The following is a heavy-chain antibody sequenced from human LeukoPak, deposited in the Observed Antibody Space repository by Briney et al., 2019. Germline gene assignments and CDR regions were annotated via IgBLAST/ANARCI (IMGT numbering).Heavy chain of an antibody. V-gene: IGHV4-59*11. CDR2: IYYSGST. CDR1: GGSISSHY. D-gene: IGHD1-26*01. CDR3: ARGIEGAGFDY. Sequence: PSETLSLTCTVSGGSISSHYWSWIRQPPGKGLEWIGYIYYSGSTNYNPSLKSRVTISVDTSKNQFSLKLSSVTAADTAVYCCARGIEGAGFDYWGQGTLVTVSS. J-gene: IGHJ4*02.